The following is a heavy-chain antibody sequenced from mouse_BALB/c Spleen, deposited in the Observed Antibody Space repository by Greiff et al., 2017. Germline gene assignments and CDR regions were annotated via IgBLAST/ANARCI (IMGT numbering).Heavy chain of an antibody. J-gene: IGHJ2*01. CDR3: ARGGYGSSYDFAY. CDR1: GFTFSSFG. Sequence: DVHLVESGGGLVQPGGSRKLSCAASGFTFSSFGMHWVRQAPEKGLEWVAYISSGSSTIYYADTVKGRFTISRDNPKNTLFLQMTSLRSEDTAMYYCARGGYGSSYDFAYWGQGTTLTVSS. D-gene: IGHD1-1*01. V-gene: IGHV5-17*02. CDR2: ISSGSSTI.